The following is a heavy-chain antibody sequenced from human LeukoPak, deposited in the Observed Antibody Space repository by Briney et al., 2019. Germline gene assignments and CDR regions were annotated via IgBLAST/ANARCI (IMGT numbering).Heavy chain of an antibody. CDR1: GGSISSYY. Sequence: SETLSLTCTVSGGSISSYYWSWIRQPPGKGLEWIGYIYYSGSTNYNPSLKTRVTISVDTSKKQFSLKLTSVTAADTAVYYCARDHGYCYGYYYGMDVWGQGTTVTVSS. CDR3: ARDHGYCYGYYYGMDV. J-gene: IGHJ6*02. CDR2: IYYSGST. D-gene: IGHD5-18*01. V-gene: IGHV4-59*01.